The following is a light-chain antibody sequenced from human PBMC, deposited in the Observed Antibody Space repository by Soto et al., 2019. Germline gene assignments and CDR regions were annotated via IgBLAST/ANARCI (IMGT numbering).Light chain of an antibody. CDR1: SSDVGGYNY. J-gene: IGLJ2*01. CDR3: SSYTGSSTLV. Sequence: QSALTQPASVSGSPGQSITISCTGTSSDVGGYNYVSWHQQHPGKAPKLIIHEVSNRPSGVSNRFSGSESGNTASLTISGLQAEDEADYSFSSYTGSSTLVFGGGTKLTLL. CDR2: EVS. V-gene: IGLV2-14*01.